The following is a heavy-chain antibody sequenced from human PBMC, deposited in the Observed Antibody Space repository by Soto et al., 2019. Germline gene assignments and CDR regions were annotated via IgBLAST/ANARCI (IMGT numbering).Heavy chain of an antibody. J-gene: IGHJ4*02. CDR1: GFTFSSYG. D-gene: IGHD6-19*01. Sequence: GGSLRLSCAASGFTFSSYGMHWVRQAPGKGLEWVAVISYDGSNKYYADSVKGRFTISRDNSKNTLYLQMNSLRAEDTAVYYCAKDPGAAHSSGWYLYYFDYWGQGTLVTVSS. CDR3: AKDPGAAHSSGWYLYYFDY. V-gene: IGHV3-30*18. CDR2: ISYDGSNK.